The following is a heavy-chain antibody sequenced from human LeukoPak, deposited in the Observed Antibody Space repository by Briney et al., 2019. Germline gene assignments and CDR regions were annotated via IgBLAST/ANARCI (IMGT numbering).Heavy chain of an antibody. D-gene: IGHD2-2*01. CDR1: GFTFSNYG. V-gene: IGHV3-30*02. CDR2: IRYDGSNR. CDR3: AKDRSSTSSYAFEM. Sequence: PGGSLRLSCAVSGFTFSNYGMHWVRQAPGKGLEWVAFIRYDGSNRYYADSVKGRFTISRDNSKNTLDLQMNSLRAEDTAVYYCAKDRSSTSSYAFEMWGQGTMVTVSS. J-gene: IGHJ3*02.